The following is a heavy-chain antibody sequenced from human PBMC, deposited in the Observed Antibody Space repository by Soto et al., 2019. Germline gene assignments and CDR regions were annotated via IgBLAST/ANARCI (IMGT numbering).Heavy chain of an antibody. D-gene: IGHD2-15*01. V-gene: IGHV3-7*02. CDR1: GFTFSSYW. CDR3: SLGGNDYYYYGMDV. Sequence: GGSLRLSCAASGFTFSSYWMSWVRQAPGKGLEWVANIKQDGSEKYYVDSVKGRFTISRDNAKNSLYLQMNSLRAEDTAVYYCSLGGNDYYYYGMDVWGQGTTVTVSS. CDR2: IKQDGSEK. J-gene: IGHJ6*02.